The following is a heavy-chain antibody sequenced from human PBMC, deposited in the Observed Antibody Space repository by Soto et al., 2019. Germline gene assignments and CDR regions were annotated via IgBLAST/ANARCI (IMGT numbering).Heavy chain of an antibody. J-gene: IGHJ6*02. D-gene: IGHD2-15*01. CDR1: GYTFTGYY. Sequence: ASVKVSCKASGYTFTGYYIHWVRQAPGQGLEWMGWINPNSGGTSYAQKFQGWVTMTRDTSISTAYMALSRLISDDTAVYYCARDNCSGGSCYSDARMDVWGQGTTVTVCS. CDR2: INPNSGGT. CDR3: ARDNCSGGSCYSDARMDV. V-gene: IGHV1-2*04.